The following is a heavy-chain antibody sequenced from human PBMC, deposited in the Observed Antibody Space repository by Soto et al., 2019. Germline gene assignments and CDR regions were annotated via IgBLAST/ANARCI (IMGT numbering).Heavy chain of an antibody. V-gene: IGHV1-46*01. CDR2: INPSGDST. Sequence: QVQLVQSGAEVKKPGASVKVSCKASGYTFTSYYMHWVRQAPGQGLEWMGIINPSGDSTIYAQKFQGRVTMTRDTSTSTVYMELSSLRSDDTAMYYCARDNSYDSGGAKGWYFDLWGRGTLVTVSS. J-gene: IGHJ2*01. CDR3: ARDNSYDSGGAKGWYFDL. CDR1: GYTFTSYY. D-gene: IGHD3-22*01.